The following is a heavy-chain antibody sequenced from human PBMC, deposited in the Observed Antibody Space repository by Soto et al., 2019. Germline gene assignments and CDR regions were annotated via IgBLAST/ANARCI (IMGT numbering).Heavy chain of an antibody. Sequence: GGSLRLSCAASGFTFSSYSMNWVRQAPGKGLEWVSYISSSSTIYYADSVKGRFTISRDNAKNSLYLQMNSLRDEDTAVYYCARGGTSGYGDWDYWGQGTLVTVSS. V-gene: IGHV3-48*02. CDR2: ISSSSTI. CDR3: ARGGTSGYGDWDY. CDR1: GFTFSSYS. J-gene: IGHJ4*02. D-gene: IGHD5-12*01.